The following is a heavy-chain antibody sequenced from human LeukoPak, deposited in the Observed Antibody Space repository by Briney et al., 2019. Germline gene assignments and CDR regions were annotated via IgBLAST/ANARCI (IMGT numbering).Heavy chain of an antibody. CDR2: INHSRST. CDR1: GGSFSGYY. Sequence: SETLSLTCAVYGGSFSGYYWSWIRQPPGKGLEWIGEINHSRSTNYNPSLKSRVTISVDTSKNQFSLKLSSVTAADTAVYYCARDGRGDYAFDIWGQGTMVTVSS. D-gene: IGHD3-10*01. CDR3: ARDGRGDYAFDI. J-gene: IGHJ3*02. V-gene: IGHV4-34*01.